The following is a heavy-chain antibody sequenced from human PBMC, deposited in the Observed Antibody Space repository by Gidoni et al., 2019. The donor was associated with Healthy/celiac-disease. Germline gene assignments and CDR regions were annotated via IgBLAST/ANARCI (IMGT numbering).Heavy chain of an antibody. D-gene: IGHD6-13*01. CDR3: ASDDGIAAAGTPGY. Sequence: QVQLVQSGAEVKKPGASVKVSCKDSGYTFTSYGISWVRQAPGQGLEGMGWISAYNGTTNYAQKLQGRVTMTTDTSTSTAYMELRSLRSDDTAVYYCASDDGIAAAGTPGYWGQVTLVTVSS. CDR1: GYTFTSYG. CDR2: ISAYNGTT. V-gene: IGHV1-18*01. J-gene: IGHJ4*02.